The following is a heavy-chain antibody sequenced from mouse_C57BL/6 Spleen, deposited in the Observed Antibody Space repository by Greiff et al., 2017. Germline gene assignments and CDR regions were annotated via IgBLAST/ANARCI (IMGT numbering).Heavy chain of an antibody. V-gene: IGHV1-76*01. D-gene: IGHD1-1*01. CDR2: IYPGSGNT. CDR3: ARYYYWYFDV. Sequence: QVQLQQSGAELVRPGASVKLSCKASGYTFTDYYINWVKQRPGQGLEWIARIYPGSGNTYYNEKFKGKATLTAKKSSSTAYMQLSSLTSEDSSVYFCARYYYWYFDVWGTGPTVTVSS. J-gene: IGHJ1*03. CDR1: GYTFTDYY.